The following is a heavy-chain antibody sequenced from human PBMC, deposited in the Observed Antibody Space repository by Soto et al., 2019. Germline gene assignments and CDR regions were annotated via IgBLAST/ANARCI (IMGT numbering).Heavy chain of an antibody. Sequence: GASVKVSCKASGYTFSGYYVHWVRQAPGQGLEWMGWINTLSGDTSFPQKFQGRLAMTRDTSIDTVFMEVSRLTSDDTAIYYCARSLLNVILPLGYWGQGTLVTVSS. V-gene: IGHV1-2*02. CDR3: ARSLLNVILPLGY. D-gene: IGHD3-3*02. CDR2: INTLSGDT. J-gene: IGHJ4*02. CDR1: GYTFSGYY.